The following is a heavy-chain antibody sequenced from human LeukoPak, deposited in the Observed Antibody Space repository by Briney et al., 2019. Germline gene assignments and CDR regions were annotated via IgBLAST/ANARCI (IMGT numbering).Heavy chain of an antibody. Sequence: GGSLRLSCAASGFAFSSYWMTWVRQAPGKGLEWVASLNEDGSKRSYVGSVKSRFTISRDNAQKSLYLQMNSLTAEDTAVYYCARAVTSMDGYWGQGTLVTVSS. V-gene: IGHV3-7*03. CDR1: GFAFSSYW. J-gene: IGHJ4*02. CDR2: LNEDGSKR. D-gene: IGHD5-18*01. CDR3: ARAVTSMDGY.